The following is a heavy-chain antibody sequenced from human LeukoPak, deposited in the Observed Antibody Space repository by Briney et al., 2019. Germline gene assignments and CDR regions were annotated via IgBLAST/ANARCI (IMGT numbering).Heavy chain of an antibody. CDR1: GFTFSSYG. CDR3: AGHGSSSA. V-gene: IGHV3-30*02. Sequence: AGGSLRLSCAASGFTFSSYGMHWVRQAPGKGLEWVAFIRYDGSNKYYADSVKGRFTISRDNSRNTLYLQMNSLRADDTAIYYCAGHGSSSAWGQGTLVTVSS. CDR2: IRYDGSNK. D-gene: IGHD6-6*01. J-gene: IGHJ4*02.